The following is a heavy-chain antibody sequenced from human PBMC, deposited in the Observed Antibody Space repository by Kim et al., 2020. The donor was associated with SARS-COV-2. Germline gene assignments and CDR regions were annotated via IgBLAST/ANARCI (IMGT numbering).Heavy chain of an antibody. V-gene: IGHV4-30-2*01. D-gene: IGHD3-16*02. J-gene: IGHJ5*02. CDR2: IYHSGST. Sequence: SETLSLTCAVSGGSISSGGYSWSWIRQPPGKGLEWIGYIYHSGSTYYNPSLKSRVTISVYRSKNQFSLKLSSVTAADTAVYYCARGVYDYIWGSYRYSWFDPWGQGTLVTVSS. CDR3: ARGVYDYIWGSYRYSWFDP. CDR1: GGSISSGGYS.